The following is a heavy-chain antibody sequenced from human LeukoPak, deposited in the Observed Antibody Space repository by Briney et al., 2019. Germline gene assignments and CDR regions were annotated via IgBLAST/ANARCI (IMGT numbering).Heavy chain of an antibody. D-gene: IGHD1-1*01. J-gene: IGHJ4*02. CDR1: GGSISSGGYS. Sequence: SETLSLTCAVSGGSISSGGYSWSWIRQPPGKGLEWIGYIYHSGSTYYNPSLKSRVTISVDRSKNQFSLKLSSVTAADTAVYYCARGTQLNYFDYWGQGTLVTVSS. V-gene: IGHV4-30-2*01. CDR3: ARGTQLNYFDY. CDR2: IYHSGST.